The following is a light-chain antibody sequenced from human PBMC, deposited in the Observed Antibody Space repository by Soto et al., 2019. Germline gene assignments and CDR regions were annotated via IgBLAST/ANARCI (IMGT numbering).Light chain of an antibody. CDR1: SSDVGSYNL. J-gene: IGLJ1*01. CDR3: CSYAGTSTFV. Sequence: QSDLTQPASVSGSPGQSITISCTGTSSDVGSYNLVSWYQHHPGKAPKFMIYEVSKRPSGVSNRFSGSKSDNTASLTISGLQAEDEADYYCCSYAGTSTFVFGSGTKVTVL. CDR2: EVS. V-gene: IGLV2-23*02.